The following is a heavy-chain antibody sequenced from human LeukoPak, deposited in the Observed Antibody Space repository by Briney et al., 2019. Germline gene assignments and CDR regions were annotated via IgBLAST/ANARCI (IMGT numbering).Heavy chain of an antibody. V-gene: IGHV3-11*04. D-gene: IGHD3-22*01. CDR2: ISSSGSTI. Sequence: GGSLRLSCAASGFTFSDYYMSWIRQAPGKGLEWVSYISSSGSTIYYADSVKGRFTISRDNAKNTLYLQMNSLRAEDTAVYYCARAVRYSYGMYYYDSSGYYLDYWGQGTLVTVSS. J-gene: IGHJ4*02. CDR3: ARAVRYSYGMYYYDSSGYYLDY. CDR1: GFTFSDYY.